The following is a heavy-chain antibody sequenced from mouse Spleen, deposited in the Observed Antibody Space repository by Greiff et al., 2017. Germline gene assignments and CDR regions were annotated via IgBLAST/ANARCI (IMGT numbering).Heavy chain of an antibody. J-gene: IGHJ3*01. CDR1: GFTFSSYA. CDR3: ARRGGYYTWFAY. CDR2: ISSGGSYT. Sequence: EVKLVESGGGLVKPGGSLKLSCAASGFTFSSYAMSWVRQTPEKRLEWVATISSGGSYTYYPDSVKGRFTISRDNAKNTLYLQMSSLRSEDTAMYYCARRGGYYTWFAYWGQGTLVTVSA. D-gene: IGHD2-3*01. V-gene: IGHV5-9-3*01.